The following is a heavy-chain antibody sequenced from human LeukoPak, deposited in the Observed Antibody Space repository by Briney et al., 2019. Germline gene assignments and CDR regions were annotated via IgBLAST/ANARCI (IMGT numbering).Heavy chain of an antibody. CDR2: IYHSGST. D-gene: IGHD5-12*01. Sequence: PSETLSLTCAVSGYSISSGYYWGWIRQPPGKGLEWIGSIYHSGSTYYNPSLKSRVTMSVDRSKNQFSLKLSSVTAADTAVYYCARGRALRPFDYWGQGTLVTVSS. V-gene: IGHV4-38-2*01. CDR3: ARGRALRPFDY. CDR1: GYSISSGYY. J-gene: IGHJ4*02.